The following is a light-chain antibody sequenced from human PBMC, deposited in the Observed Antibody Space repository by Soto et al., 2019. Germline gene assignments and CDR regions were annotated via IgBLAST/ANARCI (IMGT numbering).Light chain of an antibody. J-gene: IGKJ1*01. CDR1: QSVSSY. CDR2: GAS. Sequence: EILLTQSPATLSLSPGERATLSCRASQSVSSYLAWYQQKPGQAPRLLIYGASSRATGIPDRFSGSASGTDFTLTISRLEPEDFAVYYCQQYGDSPWTCGQGTKG. V-gene: IGKV3-20*01. CDR3: QQYGDSPWT.